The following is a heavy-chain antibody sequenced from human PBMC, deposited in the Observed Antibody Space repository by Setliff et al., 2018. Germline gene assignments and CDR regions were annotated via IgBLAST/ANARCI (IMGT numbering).Heavy chain of an antibody. CDR2: IYYSGSTS. Sequence: LSLTCTVSGGSISSGGYYWSWIRQHPGKGLEWIGYIYYSGSTSYYNPSLKSRVTISVDTSKNQFSLKLSSVTAADTAVYYCARGRAGHSGHWGQGTPVTVSS. CDR1: GGSISSGGYY. CDR3: ARGRAGHSGH. J-gene: IGHJ4*02. V-gene: IGHV4-31*03. D-gene: IGHD6-19*01.